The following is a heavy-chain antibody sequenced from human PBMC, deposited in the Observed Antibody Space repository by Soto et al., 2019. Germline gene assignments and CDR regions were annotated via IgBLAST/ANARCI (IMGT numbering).Heavy chain of an antibody. CDR1: GAYTSSSSYY. CDR2: IYDSGNT. D-gene: IGHD1-1*01. V-gene: IGHV4-39*01. Sequence: PSETLSLTCTVSGAYTSSSSYYWIWVRQPPGKGLEWIGLIYDSGNTIYSPSLKSRVTISVDTSKNQFSLKLSSVTAADTAVYYCARRFHHTGATYTWGQGALVTVSS. CDR3: ARRFHHTGATYT. J-gene: IGHJ5*02.